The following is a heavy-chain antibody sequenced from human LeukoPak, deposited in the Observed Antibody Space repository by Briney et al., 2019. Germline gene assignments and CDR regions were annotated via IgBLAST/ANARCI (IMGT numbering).Heavy chain of an antibody. CDR1: GFTFGDYA. D-gene: IGHD6-19*01. V-gene: IGHV3-49*03. J-gene: IGHJ4*02. CDR3: TIFHQWLVRYFDY. CDR2: IRSKAYGGTT. Sequence: GGSLRLSCTASGFTFGDYAMSWFRQAPGKGLEWGGFIRSKAYGGTTEYAASVKGRFTISRDDSKSIAYLQMNSLKTEDTAVYYCTIFHQWLVRYFDYWGQGTLVTVSS.